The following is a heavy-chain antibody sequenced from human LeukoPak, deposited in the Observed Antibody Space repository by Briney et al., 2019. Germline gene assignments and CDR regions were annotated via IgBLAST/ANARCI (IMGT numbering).Heavy chain of an antibody. CDR1: GFTVSSNY. V-gene: IGHV3-66*01. Sequence: PGGSLRLSCAASGFTVSSNYMSWVRQAPGKGLEWVSVIYSGGSTYYADSVKGRFTISRDNSKNTLYLQMNSLRAEDTAVYYCARDVGSTDWALIWLDYYGMDVWGQGTTVTVSS. CDR3: ARDVGSTDWALIWLDYYGMDV. D-gene: IGHD3-9*01. J-gene: IGHJ6*02. CDR2: IYSGGST.